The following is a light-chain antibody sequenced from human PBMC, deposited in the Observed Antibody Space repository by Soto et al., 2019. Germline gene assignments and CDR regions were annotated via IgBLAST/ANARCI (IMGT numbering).Light chain of an antibody. CDR2: DTS. Sequence: EIVLTQSPATLSLSPGDRATLSCRASQRIGTYLAWYQQKAGQAPSLLIYDTSNRATGIPTRFSGSGSGTAFTITISSLEPEDFAVYFCQHRSNSPPTWTFGQGTKVEIK. V-gene: IGKV3-11*01. CDR3: QHRSNSPPTWT. J-gene: IGKJ1*01. CDR1: QRIGTY.